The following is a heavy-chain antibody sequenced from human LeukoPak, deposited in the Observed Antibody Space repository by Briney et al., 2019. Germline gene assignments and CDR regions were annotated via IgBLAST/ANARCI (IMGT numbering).Heavy chain of an antibody. CDR3: ARRGIRGYSYGSSNYYYYAMDV. J-gene: IGHJ6*02. V-gene: IGHV4-34*01. D-gene: IGHD5-18*01. CDR2: INHSGST. CDR1: GGSFSGYY. Sequence: SETLSLTCAVYGGSFSGYYWSWIRQPPGKGLEWIGEINHSGSTNYNPSLKSRVTISVDTSKNQFSPKLSSVTAADTAVYYCARRGIRGYSYGSSNYYYYAMDVWGQGTTVTASS.